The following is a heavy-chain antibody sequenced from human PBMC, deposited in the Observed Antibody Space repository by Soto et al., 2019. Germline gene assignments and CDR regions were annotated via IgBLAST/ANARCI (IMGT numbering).Heavy chain of an antibody. D-gene: IGHD3-10*01. CDR1: GGSISGYY. V-gene: IGHV4-59*01. CDR2: ICYSGTT. Sequence: QVQLQESGPGLVRPSETLSLTCTVSGGSISGYYWSWIRQPPGKGLEWIGYICYSGTTSYNPSLNSRVTMSVDTSKNQFSLKVNSVTAADTAVYYCARESYYGSGATVVAYWGQGTLVTVSS. J-gene: IGHJ4*02. CDR3: ARESYYGSGATVVAY.